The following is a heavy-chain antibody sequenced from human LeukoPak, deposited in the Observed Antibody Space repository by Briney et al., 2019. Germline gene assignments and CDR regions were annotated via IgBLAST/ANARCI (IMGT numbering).Heavy chain of an antibody. CDR3: ARVLPVNIVVVVAATFDY. D-gene: IGHD2-15*01. CDR1: GFTFSSYS. Sequence: GGSLRLSCAASGFTFSSYSMNWVRQAPGKGLEWVSSITSSSSYIYYADSVKGRFTISRDNAKNSLYLQMNSLRAEDTAVYYCARVLPVNIVVVVAATFDYWGQGTLVTVSS. V-gene: IGHV3-21*01. CDR2: ITSSSSYI. J-gene: IGHJ4*02.